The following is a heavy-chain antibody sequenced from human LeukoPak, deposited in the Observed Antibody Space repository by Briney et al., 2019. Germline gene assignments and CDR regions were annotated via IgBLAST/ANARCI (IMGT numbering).Heavy chain of an antibody. V-gene: IGHV4-39*01. CDR3: ARGGLGGITAYSNYLFDY. Sequence: PSETLSLTCTVSGGSISSSSYYWGWIRQPPGKGLEWIGSVFYSGRTYYTPSLKCRVTISVDTSKNQFSLKLRSVTAADTAVYYCARGGLGGITAYSNYLFDYWGQGTLVTVSS. D-gene: IGHD4-11*01. J-gene: IGHJ4*02. CDR2: VFYSGRT. CDR1: GGSISSSSYY.